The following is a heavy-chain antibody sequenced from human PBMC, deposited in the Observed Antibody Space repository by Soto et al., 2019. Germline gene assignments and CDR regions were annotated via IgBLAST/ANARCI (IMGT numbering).Heavy chain of an antibody. V-gene: IGHV3-30-3*01. CDR1: GFTFSSYA. D-gene: IGHD3-22*01. Sequence: GGSLSLSCAASGFTFSSYAMHWVRQAPGKGLEWVAVISYDGSNKYYADSVKGRFTISRDNSKNTLYLQMNSLRAEDTAVYYCARGGQPGFTMIVVVIMYYFDYWGQGTLVTVSS. J-gene: IGHJ4*02. CDR3: ARGGQPGFTMIVVVIMYYFDY. CDR2: ISYDGSNK.